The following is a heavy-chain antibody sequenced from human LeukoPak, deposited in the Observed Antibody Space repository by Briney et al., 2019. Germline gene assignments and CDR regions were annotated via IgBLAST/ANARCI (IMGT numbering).Heavy chain of an antibody. Sequence: PGGSLRLSCTASGFTVSSKYMSWVRQAPGKGLEWVSVLYSGGSTYYADSVKGRFTISRDNSKNTLYLQMDSLTAEDTAVYYCASPDGDYFSPVDNWGQGTLVTVSS. J-gene: IGHJ4*02. CDR3: ASPDGDYFSPVDN. CDR1: GFTVSSKY. V-gene: IGHV3-66*02. CDR2: LYSGGST. D-gene: IGHD4-17*01.